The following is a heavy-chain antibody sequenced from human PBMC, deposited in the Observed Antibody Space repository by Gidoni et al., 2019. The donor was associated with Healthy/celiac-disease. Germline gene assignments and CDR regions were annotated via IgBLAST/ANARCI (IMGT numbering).Heavy chain of an antibody. CDR3: ATAYCGGDCYLPDYDYGMDV. D-gene: IGHD2-21*02. CDR1: GFTVSSNY. Sequence: EVQLVETGGGLIQPGGSLRLSCAASGFTVSSNYMSWVRQAPGKGLEWVSVIYSGGSTYYADSVKGRFTISRDNSKNTLYLQMNSLRAEDTAVYYCATAYCGGDCYLPDYDYGMDVWGQGTTVTVSS. V-gene: IGHV3-53*02. J-gene: IGHJ6*02. CDR2: IYSGGST.